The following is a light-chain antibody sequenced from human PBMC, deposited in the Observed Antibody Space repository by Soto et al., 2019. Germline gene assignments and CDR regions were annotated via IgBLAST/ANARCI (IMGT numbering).Light chain of an antibody. CDR2: AAS. V-gene: IGKV1-27*01. CDR3: QKYSSVPV. Sequence: DIQMTQSPPSLSASVGDRVTITCRASQDIRNFVAWYQQKPGKAPKLLIYAASTLQSGIPSRFSCSGTGTNFTLTINLQQPENEATYTCQKYSSVPVFGPGTKVDIK. CDR1: QDIRNF. J-gene: IGKJ3*01.